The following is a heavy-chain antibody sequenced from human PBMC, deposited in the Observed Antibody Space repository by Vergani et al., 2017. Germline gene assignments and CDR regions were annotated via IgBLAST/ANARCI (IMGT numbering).Heavy chain of an antibody. J-gene: IGHJ4*02. CDR3: AKETSWSYYFDY. V-gene: IGHV3-21*01. CDR2: ISSSSSYI. Sequence: EVQLVESGGGLVKPGGSLRLSCAASGFTFSSYSMNWVRQAPGKGLEWVSSISSSSSYIYYADSVKGRFTISRDNAKNSLYLQMNSLRAEDTAVYYCAKETSWSYYFDYWGQGTLVTVSS. D-gene: IGHD2-2*01. CDR1: GFTFSSYS.